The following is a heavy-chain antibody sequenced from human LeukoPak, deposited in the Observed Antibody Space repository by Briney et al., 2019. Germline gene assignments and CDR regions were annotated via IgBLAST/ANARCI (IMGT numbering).Heavy chain of an antibody. CDR2: INPNSGGT. CDR1: GYTFTGYY. V-gene: IGHV1-2*02. Sequence: ASVKVSCKASGYTFTGYYMHWVRQAPGQGLEWMGWINPNSGGTNYAQKFQGRVTMTRDTSISTAYMELSRLRSDDTAVYYCARGAITMVRGKEYWFDPWGQGTLVAVSS. J-gene: IGHJ5*02. D-gene: IGHD3-10*01. CDR3: ARGAITMVRGKEYWFDP.